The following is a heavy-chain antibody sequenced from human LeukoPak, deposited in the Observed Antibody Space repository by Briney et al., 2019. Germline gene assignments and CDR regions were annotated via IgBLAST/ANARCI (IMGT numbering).Heavy chain of an antibody. J-gene: IGHJ4*02. V-gene: IGHV3-48*03. Sequence: GGSLRLSCAASGFTFSSYEMSWVRQAPGKGLDWVSCISSGGDTTYYADSVKGRFTIPRDNAKNSLYLQMNSLRAEDTAVYYCARDNYDTGGYYFDWGQGTLVTVSS. D-gene: IGHD3-22*01. CDR3: ARDNYDTGGYYFD. CDR2: ISSGGDTT. CDR1: GFTFSSYE.